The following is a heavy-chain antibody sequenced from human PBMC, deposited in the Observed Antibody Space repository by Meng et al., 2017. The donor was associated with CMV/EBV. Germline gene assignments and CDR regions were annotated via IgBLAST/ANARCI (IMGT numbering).Heavy chain of an antibody. J-gene: IGHJ4*02. Sequence: TCAVSGDSIGRYLCCSWVRQPPGKGLEWIGEISYSWDTKYNPSLQSRTTVSSDTTNNRFSLRLNSVTAADTGVYFCARSPGFWSLDYWGRGTLVTVSS. CDR1: GDSIGRYLC. D-gene: IGHD2-8*02. CDR3: ARSPGFWSLDY. CDR2: ISYSWDT. V-gene: IGHV4-4*01.